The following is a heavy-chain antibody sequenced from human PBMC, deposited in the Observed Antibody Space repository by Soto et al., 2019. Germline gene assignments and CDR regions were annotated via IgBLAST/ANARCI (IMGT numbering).Heavy chain of an antibody. CDR1: GGSISSNSYY. J-gene: IGHJ6*02. D-gene: IGHD3-9*01. CDR3: ARHLGGDILTGYYYYGMDV. Sequence: PSETLSLTCAVSGGSISSNSYYWGWIRQPPGKGLEWIGSIYYSGSTYYNPSLKSRVTISVDTSKNQFSLKLSSVTAADTAVYYCARHLGGDILTGYYYYGMDVWGQGTTVTVSS. V-gene: IGHV4-39*01. CDR2: IYYSGST.